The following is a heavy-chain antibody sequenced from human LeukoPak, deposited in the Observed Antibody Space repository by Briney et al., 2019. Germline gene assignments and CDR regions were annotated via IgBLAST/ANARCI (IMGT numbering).Heavy chain of an antibody. CDR3: ARERDDYYFDY. CDR1: GFTFSGYE. J-gene: IGHJ4*02. D-gene: IGHD3-3*01. Sequence: PGGSLRLSCAASGFTFSGYEMSWVRQAPGKGLEWVSYISRSGTIISYADSVRGRLTISRDNAKNSLYLQMNSLRAEDTAVYYCARERDDYYFDYWGQGQWSPSLQ. V-gene: IGHV3-48*03. CDR2: ISRSGTII.